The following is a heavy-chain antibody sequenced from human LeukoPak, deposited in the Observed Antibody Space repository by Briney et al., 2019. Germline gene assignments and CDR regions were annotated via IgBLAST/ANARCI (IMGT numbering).Heavy chain of an antibody. CDR1: GFTFTTYA. D-gene: IGHD3-10*01. CDR2: ITNTAVTT. CDR3: VKGQTYYGSASYKPH. Sequence: GGSLRLSCSASGFTFTTYAMTWVRQAPGKGLEWVSTITNTAVTTYYADSVKGRFTISRDNSKNNLYLQMNRLTVEDTAVYYCVKGQTYYGSASYKPHWGQGPLVTVSS. J-gene: IGHJ4*02. V-gene: IGHV3-23*01.